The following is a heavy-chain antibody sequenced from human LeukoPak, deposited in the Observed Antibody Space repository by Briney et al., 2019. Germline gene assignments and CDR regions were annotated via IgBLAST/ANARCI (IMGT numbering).Heavy chain of an antibody. V-gene: IGHV3-21*01. J-gene: IGHJ4*02. CDR3: ARDEGTIIDY. CDR1: GFTFNDYS. Sequence: GGSLRLSCAASGFTFNDYSMNWVRQAPGKGLEWVSSISSSSSYIYYADSVKGRFTISRDNAKNSLYLQMNSLRAEDTAVYYCARDEGTIIDYWGQGTLVTVSS. D-gene: IGHD5-12*01. CDR2: ISSSSSYI.